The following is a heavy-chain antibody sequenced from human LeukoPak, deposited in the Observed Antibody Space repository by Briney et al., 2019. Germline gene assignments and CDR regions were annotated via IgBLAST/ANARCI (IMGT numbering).Heavy chain of an antibody. D-gene: IGHD6-19*01. CDR2: MNPNSGNT. V-gene: IGHV1-8*01. Sequence: ASVKVSCKASGYTFTSYDINWVRQATGQGLEWMGWMNPNSGNTGYAQKFQGRVTMTRNTSISTAYMELSSLRSEDTAVYYCARVLGQWLVIPFGYWGQGTLVTVSS. CDR3: ARVLGQWLVIPFGY. J-gene: IGHJ4*02. CDR1: GYTFTSYD.